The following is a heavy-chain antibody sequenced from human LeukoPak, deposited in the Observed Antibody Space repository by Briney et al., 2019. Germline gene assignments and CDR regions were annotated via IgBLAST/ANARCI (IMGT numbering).Heavy chain of an antibody. CDR1: GGSISTYY. D-gene: IGHD4-17*01. J-gene: IGHJ6*02. CDR3: AREDPQTTLPEGMDV. Sequence: SETLSLTCSVSGGSISTYYWSWIRQLPGKGLEWIGYIYYTGTTNYNPSLRSRVTISVDTSRNQFSLRLSSVTAADTAVYYCAREDPQTTLPEGMDVWGHGTTVIVSS. CDR2: IYYTGTT. V-gene: IGHV4-59*01.